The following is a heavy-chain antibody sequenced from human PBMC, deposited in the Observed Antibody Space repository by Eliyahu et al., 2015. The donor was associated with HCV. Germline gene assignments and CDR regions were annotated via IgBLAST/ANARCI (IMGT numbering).Heavy chain of an antibody. CDR3: ARADCTNGVCSQNYFDY. CDR1: GGSISXSNW. J-gene: IGHJ4*02. CDR2: IYHSGST. V-gene: IGHV4-4*02. Sequence: QVQLQESGPGLVKPSGTLSLTCAVXGGSISXSNWWSWVRQPPGKGLEWIGEIYHSGSTNYNPSLKSRVTISVDKSKNQFSLKLSSVTAADTAVYYCARADCTNGVCSQNYFDYWGQGTLVTVSS. D-gene: IGHD2-8*01.